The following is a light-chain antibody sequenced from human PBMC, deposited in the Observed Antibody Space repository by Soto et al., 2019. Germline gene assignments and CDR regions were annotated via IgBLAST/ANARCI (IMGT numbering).Light chain of an antibody. CDR3: QQYGSSPRT. CDR1: QSVSSNY. Sequence: EIVLTQSPGTLSLSPGERATLSCRASQSVSSNYLAWYQQKLGQAPRLLIYGASSRATGIPDRFSGSGAGTDFTLTISRQAPEDFAVYYCQQYGSSPRTFGQGTQVEFK. V-gene: IGKV3-20*01. J-gene: IGKJ1*01. CDR2: GAS.